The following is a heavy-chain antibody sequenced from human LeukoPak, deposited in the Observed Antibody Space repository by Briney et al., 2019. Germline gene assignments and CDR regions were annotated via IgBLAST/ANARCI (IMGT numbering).Heavy chain of an antibody. Sequence: ASVKVSCKASGYTFTSYGISWVRQAPGQGLEWMGWISAYNGNTNYAQKLQGRVTMTTDTSTSTAYMELRSLRSDDTAVYYCARDLERDIAVAGTAGDYWGQGTLVTVSS. CDR1: GYTFTSYG. CDR2: ISAYNGNT. V-gene: IGHV1-18*01. D-gene: IGHD6-19*01. J-gene: IGHJ4*02. CDR3: ARDLERDIAVAGTAGDY.